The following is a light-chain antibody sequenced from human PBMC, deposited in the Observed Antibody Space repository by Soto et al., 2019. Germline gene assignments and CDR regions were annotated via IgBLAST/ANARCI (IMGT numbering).Light chain of an antibody. Sequence: DIQMTQSPSTLSGSVGDRVTITCRASQTISSWLAWYQQKPGKAPKLXIYKASTLKSGVPSRFSGSGSGTEFTLTISSLQPDDFATYYCQHYNSYSEAFGQGTQVDIK. V-gene: IGKV1-5*03. CDR3: QHYNSYSEA. CDR2: KAS. J-gene: IGKJ1*01. CDR1: QTISSW.